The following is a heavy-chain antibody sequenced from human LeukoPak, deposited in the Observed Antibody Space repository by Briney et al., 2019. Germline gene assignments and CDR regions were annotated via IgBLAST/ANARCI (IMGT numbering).Heavy chain of an antibody. CDR1: GFTLCSYW. V-gene: IGHV3-7*01. J-gene: IGHJ5*02. CDR3: ARAFTLDP. Sequence: GGSLRLSCAVSGFTLCSYWMTWVRQAPGTGLEWVDNIKQAGSEKYYVDSVKGRFTISRDNANNSLCLQMSSLRAEDTAVYYCARAFTLDPWGQGTLVTVSS. CDR2: IKQAGSEK.